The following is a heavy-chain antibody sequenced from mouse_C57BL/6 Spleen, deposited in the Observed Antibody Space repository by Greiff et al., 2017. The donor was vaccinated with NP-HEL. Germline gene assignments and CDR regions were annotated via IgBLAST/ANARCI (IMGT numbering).Heavy chain of an antibody. D-gene: IGHD5-5*01. CDR3: ARALPTSWFAY. J-gene: IGHJ3*01. Sequence: VQLQQSGAELARPGASVKLSCKASGYTFTSYCMSWVKQSPGQGLEWIGEIYPRSGNTYYNEKFKGKATLTADKSSSTAYMQLRSLTSEDSAAYFCARALPTSWFAYWGQGTPVTVS. CDR1: GYTFTSYC. CDR2: IYPRSGNT. V-gene: IGHV1-81*01.